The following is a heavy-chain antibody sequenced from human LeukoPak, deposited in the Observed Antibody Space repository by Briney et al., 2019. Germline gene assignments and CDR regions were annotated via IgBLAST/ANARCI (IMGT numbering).Heavy chain of an antibody. J-gene: IGHJ4*02. D-gene: IGHD2-21*02. V-gene: IGHV3-23*01. CDR3: AKDSNIVVVTATDY. CDR1: GFTFSSYA. Sequence: GGSLRLSCAASGFTFSSYAMSWVCQAPGKGLEWVSAISGSGGSTYYADSVKGRFTISRDNSKNTLYLQMNSLRAEDTAVYYCAKDSNIVVVTATDYWGQGTLVTVSS. CDR2: ISGSGGST.